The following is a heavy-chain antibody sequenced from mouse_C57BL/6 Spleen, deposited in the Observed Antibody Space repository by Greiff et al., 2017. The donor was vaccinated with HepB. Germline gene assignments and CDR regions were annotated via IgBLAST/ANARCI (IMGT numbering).Heavy chain of an antibody. J-gene: IGHJ1*03. CDR2: IYPRSGNT. Sequence: QVQLQQSGAELARPGASVKLSCKASGYTFTSYGISWVKQRTGQGLEWIGEIYPRSGNTYYNEKFKGKATLTADNSSSTAYMELRSLTSEDSAVYFCARYDGYGYFDVWGTGTTVTVSS. V-gene: IGHV1-81*01. D-gene: IGHD2-3*01. CDR3: ARYDGYGYFDV. CDR1: GYTFTSYG.